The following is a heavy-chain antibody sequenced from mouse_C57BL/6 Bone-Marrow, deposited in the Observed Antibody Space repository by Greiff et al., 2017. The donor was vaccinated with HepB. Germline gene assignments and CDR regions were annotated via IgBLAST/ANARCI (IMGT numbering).Heavy chain of an antibody. Sequence: QVQLQQSGAELARPGASVKLSCKASGYTFTSYGISWVKQRTGQGLEWIGEIYPRSGNTYYNEKFKGKATLTADKSSSTAYMELRSLTSEDSAVYFGARCPLIYYYGYFDYWGQGTTLTVSS. CDR2: IYPRSGNT. CDR1: GYTFTSYG. CDR3: ARCPLIYYYGYFDY. V-gene: IGHV1-81*01. D-gene: IGHD1-1*01. J-gene: IGHJ2*01.